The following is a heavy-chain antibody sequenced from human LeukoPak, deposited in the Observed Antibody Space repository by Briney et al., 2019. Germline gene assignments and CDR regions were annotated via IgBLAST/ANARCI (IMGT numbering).Heavy chain of an antibody. CDR3: ARITVVTPGGFDY. CDR1: GGTFSSYA. V-gene: IGHV1-69*04. Sequence: SVKVSCKASGGTFSSYAINWVRQAPGQGLEWMGRIIPILGIANYAQKFQGRVTITADKSTSTAYMELSSLRSEDTAVYYCARITVVTPGGFDYWGQGTLVTVSS. J-gene: IGHJ4*02. CDR2: IIPILGIA. D-gene: IGHD4-23*01.